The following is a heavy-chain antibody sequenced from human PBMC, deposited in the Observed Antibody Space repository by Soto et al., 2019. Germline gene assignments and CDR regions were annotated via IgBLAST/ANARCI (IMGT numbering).Heavy chain of an antibody. CDR3: ARGPGYSSLYGSNWFDP. J-gene: IGHJ5*02. CDR2: IYYSGST. Sequence: QVQLQESGPGLVKPSQTLSLTCTVSGGSISSGGYYWSWIRQHPGKGLEWIAYIYYSGSTYYNPSLKSRVTISVDTSKNQFSLKLSSVTAADTAVYYCARGPGYSSLYGSNWFDPWGQGTLVTVSS. CDR1: GGSISSGGYY. D-gene: IGHD6-13*01. V-gene: IGHV4-31*03.